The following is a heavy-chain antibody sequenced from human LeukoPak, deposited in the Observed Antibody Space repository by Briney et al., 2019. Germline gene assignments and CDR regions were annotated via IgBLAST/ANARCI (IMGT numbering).Heavy chain of an antibody. CDR1: GFTFTNYG. V-gene: IGHV3-30*03. J-gene: IGHJ4*02. CDR3: ASGHYYDSSGYYLGY. CDR2: ISYDGSNK. Sequence: GGSLRLSCIASGFTFTNYGMHWVRQAPGKGLEWVAAISYDGSNKYYADSVKGRFSISRDNPQNTLYLQMNSLRVEDTAVYYCASGHYYDSSGYYLGYWGQGTLVTVSS. D-gene: IGHD3-22*01.